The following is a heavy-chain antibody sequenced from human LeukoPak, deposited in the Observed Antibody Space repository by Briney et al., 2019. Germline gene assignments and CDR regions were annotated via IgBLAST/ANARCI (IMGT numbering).Heavy chain of an antibody. Sequence: GGFLRLSCAASGFTFSTYGMHWVRQAPGKGLEWVAVIWYDGSNKYYADSVKGRFTISRDNSKNTLYLQMNSLRAEDTAVYYCARARVRDLYYFDYWGQGTLVTVSS. D-gene: IGHD3-10*01. CDR3: ARARVRDLYYFDY. V-gene: IGHV3-33*01. CDR1: GFTFSTYG. J-gene: IGHJ4*02. CDR2: IWYDGSNK.